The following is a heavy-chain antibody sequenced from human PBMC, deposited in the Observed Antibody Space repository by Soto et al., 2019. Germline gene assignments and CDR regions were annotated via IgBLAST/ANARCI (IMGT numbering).Heavy chain of an antibody. J-gene: IGHJ6*02. CDR1: GFTFSSYA. D-gene: IGHD6-13*01. CDR2: ISGSGGST. V-gene: IGHV3-23*01. Sequence: EVQLLESGGGLVQPGGSLRLSCAASGFTFSSYAMSWVRQAPGKGLEWVSAISGSGGSTYYADSVKGRFTISRDNSKNWRYLQMNSLRAEDTAVYYCAKAPNPEHITFIAAAEGYYYYVMDVWGQGTTVTVSS. CDR3: AKAPNPEHITFIAAAEGYYYYVMDV.